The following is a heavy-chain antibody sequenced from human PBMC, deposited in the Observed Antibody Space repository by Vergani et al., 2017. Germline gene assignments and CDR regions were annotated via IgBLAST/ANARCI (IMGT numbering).Heavy chain of an antibody. CDR2: SNAGNGNT. Sequence: QVQLVQSGAEVKKPGASVKVSCKASGYTFTSYAMHWVRQAPGQRLEWMGWSNAGNGNTKYSQEFQGRVTITRDTSASTAYMELRSLRSDDTVVYYCAREQWLPIDYFDYWGQGTLVTVSS. D-gene: IGHD6-19*01. V-gene: IGHV1-3*02. J-gene: IGHJ4*02. CDR3: AREQWLPIDYFDY. CDR1: GYTFTSYA.